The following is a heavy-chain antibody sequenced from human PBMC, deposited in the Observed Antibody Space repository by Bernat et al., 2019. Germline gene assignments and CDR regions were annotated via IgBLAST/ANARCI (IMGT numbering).Heavy chain of an antibody. V-gene: IGHV3-15*01. CDR2: IKSKTDGGTT. D-gene: IGHD5-18*01. CDR1: GFTFSNAW. Sequence: EVQLVESGGGLVKPGGSLRLSCAASGFTFSNAWMSWVRQAPGRGLEWVGRIKSKTDGGTTDYAAPVKGRFTISRDDSKNTLYLQMNSLKTEDTAVYYCPTDASGYSYGFYYYYGMDVWGQGTTVTVSS. CDR3: PTDASGYSYGFYYYYGMDV. J-gene: IGHJ6*02.